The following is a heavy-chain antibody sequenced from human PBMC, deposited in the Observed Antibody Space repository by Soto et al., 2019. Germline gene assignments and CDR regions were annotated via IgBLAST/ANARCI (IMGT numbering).Heavy chain of an antibody. V-gene: IGHV1-18*01. D-gene: IGHD2-21*02. J-gene: IGHJ3*02. CDR3: ARYCGGDCYRAFDI. CDR1: GDTFTSSG. Sequence: ASVKVSCKASGDTFTSSGISWVRQAPGQGLEWMGWISAYNGNTNYAQKLQGRVTMTTDTSTSTAYMELRSLRSDAPAVYYCARYCGGDCYRAFDIWGQGTMVTVSS. CDR2: ISAYNGNT.